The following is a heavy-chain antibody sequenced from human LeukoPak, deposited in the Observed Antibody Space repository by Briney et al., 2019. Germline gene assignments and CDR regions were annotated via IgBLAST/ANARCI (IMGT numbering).Heavy chain of an antibody. CDR2: IYSSGGT. J-gene: IGHJ4*02. CDR3: ARDMSGPPLFYY. D-gene: IGHD2-8*02. CDR1: GFSVSTNY. V-gene: IGHV3-53*01. Sequence: PGGSLRLSCAASGFSVSTNYMSWVRQAAGKGLGGVSVIYSSGGTYYADSVRGRFTISRDNSRNTVYLQMDSLRVEDTAIYYCARDMSGPPLFYYWGQGTLVTVSS.